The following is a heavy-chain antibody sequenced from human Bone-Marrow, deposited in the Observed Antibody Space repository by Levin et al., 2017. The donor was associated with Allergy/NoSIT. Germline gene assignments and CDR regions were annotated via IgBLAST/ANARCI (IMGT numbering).Heavy chain of an antibody. J-gene: IGHJ6*02. CDR2: ISSSGSTI. V-gene: IGHV3-11*01. Sequence: SCAASGFTFSDYYMSWIRQAPGKGLEWVSYISSSGSTIYYADSVKGRFTISRDNAKNSLYLQMNSLRAEDTAVYYCARYCSGGSCYPGRYYYYYYGMDVWGQGTTVTVSS. CDR1: GFTFSDYY. CDR3: ARYCSGGSCYPGRYYYYYYGMDV. D-gene: IGHD2-15*01.